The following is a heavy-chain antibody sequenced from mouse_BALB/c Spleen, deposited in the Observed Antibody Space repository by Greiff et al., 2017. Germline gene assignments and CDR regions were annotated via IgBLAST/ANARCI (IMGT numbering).Heavy chain of an antibody. CDR3: AINRYYGSSPFAY. J-gene: IGHJ3*01. D-gene: IGHD1-1*01. V-gene: IGHV1-4*01. CDR1: GYTFTSYT. Sequence: QVQLQQSGAELARPGASVKMSCKASGYTFTSYTMHWVKQRPGQGLEWIGYINPSSGYTNYNQKFKDKATLTADKSSSTAYMQLSSLTSEDSAVYYCAINRYYGSSPFAYWGQGTLVTVSA. CDR2: INPSSGYT.